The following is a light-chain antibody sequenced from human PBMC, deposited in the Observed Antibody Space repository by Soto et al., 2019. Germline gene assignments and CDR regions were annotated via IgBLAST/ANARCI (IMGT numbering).Light chain of an antibody. CDR3: QQYNTYST. J-gene: IGKJ1*01. Sequence: QMTQSPSTLSASVGDTVTITCRASQSISTWLAWYQQKPGKAPKLLIYKASTLESGVPSRFSGSGSGTEFTLTISSLQPDDLATYYCQQYNTYSTFGQGTKVEIK. CDR1: QSISTW. V-gene: IGKV1-5*03. CDR2: KAS.